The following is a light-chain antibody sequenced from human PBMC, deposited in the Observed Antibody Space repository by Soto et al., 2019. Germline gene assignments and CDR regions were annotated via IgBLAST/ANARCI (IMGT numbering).Light chain of an antibody. V-gene: IGKV1D-12*01. CDR3: QQSNSFPLT. CDR1: QDISTW. J-gene: IGKJ4*01. CDR2: AAS. Sequence: DIQMTQSPSSVSVSVGDRVTITCRASQDISTWLAWYQQKPGRAPNLLIFAASTLQSGVPSRFSGSGSGTDFTLTISSLQPEDFATYYCQQSNSFPLTFGGGTKVNFK.